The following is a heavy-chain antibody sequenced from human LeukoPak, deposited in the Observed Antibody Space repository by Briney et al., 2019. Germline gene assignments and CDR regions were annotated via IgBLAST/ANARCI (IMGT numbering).Heavy chain of an antibody. V-gene: IGHV3-53*01. CDR1: GFTVSSNH. J-gene: IGHJ4*02. CDR2: IYSGGST. CDR3: ARGPAGYN. Sequence: PGGSLRLSCAASGFTVSSNHMSWVCQAPGKGLEWVSVIYSGGSTDYADSVKGRFTISRDNSKSTLYLQMNSLRAEDTAVYHCARGPAGYNWGQGTLVTVSS. D-gene: IGHD1-1*01.